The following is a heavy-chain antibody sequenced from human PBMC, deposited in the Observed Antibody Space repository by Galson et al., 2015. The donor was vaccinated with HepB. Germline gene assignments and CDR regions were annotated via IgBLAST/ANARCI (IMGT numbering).Heavy chain of an antibody. CDR1: GFTFSNYN. V-gene: IGHV3-21*01. J-gene: IGHJ6*03. CDR3: ARGGITIFGVVIVPSYYYMDV. CDR2: LSSGSSYI. D-gene: IGHD3-3*01. Sequence: SLRLSCAASGFTFSNYNMNWVRQAPGRGLEWVSSLSSGSSYIYYADSVKGRFTISRDNSKDSLYLQMISLRAEDTAVYYCARGGITIFGVVIVPSYYYMDVWGKGTTVTVSS.